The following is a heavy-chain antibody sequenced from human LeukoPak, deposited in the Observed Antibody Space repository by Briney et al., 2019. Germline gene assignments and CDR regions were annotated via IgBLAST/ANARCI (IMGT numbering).Heavy chain of an antibody. CDR1: GGTFSSYA. CDR3: ARGTTMLVVDPISGYYGMDV. CDR2: IIPIFGTA. V-gene: IGHV1-69*13. Sequence: ASVKVSCKASGGTFSSYAISWVRQAPGQGLEWMGGIIPIFGTANYAQKFQGRVTITADESTSTAYMELSSLRSEDTAVYYCARGTTMLVVDPISGYYGMDVWGQGTTVTVSS. D-gene: IGHD3-22*01. J-gene: IGHJ6*02.